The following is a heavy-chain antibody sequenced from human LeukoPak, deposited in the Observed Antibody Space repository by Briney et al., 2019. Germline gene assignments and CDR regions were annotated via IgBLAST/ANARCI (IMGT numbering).Heavy chain of an antibody. V-gene: IGHV5-51*01. Sequence: PGESLKISCKGSGYRLTNYWIGWVRQMPGKGLEWMGIIYLGDSDTRYSPSFQGQVTISADKSISTAYLQWSSLKASDTAMYYCARQEDYDILTGYPSPYYFDYWGQGTLVTVSS. D-gene: IGHD3-9*01. CDR3: ARQEDYDILTGYPSPYYFDY. CDR2: IYLGDSDT. CDR1: GYRLTNYW. J-gene: IGHJ4*02.